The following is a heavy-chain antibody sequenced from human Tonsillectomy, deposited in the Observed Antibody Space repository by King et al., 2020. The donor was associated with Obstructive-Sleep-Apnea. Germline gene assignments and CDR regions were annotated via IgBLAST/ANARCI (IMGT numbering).Heavy chain of an antibody. V-gene: IGHV3-49*03. CDR3: TRVRATRLYFDY. J-gene: IGHJ4*02. CDR2: ISSKAYGGTT. D-gene: IGHD5-24*01. CDR1: GFTFGDYA. Sequence: VQLVESGGGLVQPGRSLRLSCTASGFTFGDYAMSWFRQAPGKGLEWVGFISSKAYGGTTEYAASVKGRFTISRDDSKSIAYLQMNSLKTEDTAVYYWTRVRATRLYFDYWGQGTLVTVSS.